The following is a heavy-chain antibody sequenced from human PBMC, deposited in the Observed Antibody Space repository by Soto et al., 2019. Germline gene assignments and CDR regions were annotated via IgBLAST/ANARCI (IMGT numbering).Heavy chain of an antibody. J-gene: IGHJ3*02. CDR3: AREIDYYDSSGYYTSVHHAFDI. CDR2: ISSISSNI. Sequence: VGSLRLSCAASGFTFDTYSMNWVRQAPGKGLEWVSYISSISSNIYYADSVKGRFTISRDNAKNSLYLQMNSLRDEDTAVYYCAREIDYYDSSGYYTSVHHAFDIWGQGTMVTVSS. D-gene: IGHD3-22*01. CDR1: GFTFDTYS. V-gene: IGHV3-48*02.